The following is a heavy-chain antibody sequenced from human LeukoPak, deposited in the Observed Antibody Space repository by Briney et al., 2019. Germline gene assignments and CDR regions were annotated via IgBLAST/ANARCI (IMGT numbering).Heavy chain of an antibody. Sequence: SETLSLTCTVSGGSISSSSYYWGWIRQPPGKGLEWIGSIYYSGSTYYNPSLKSRVTISVDTSKNQFSLKLSSVTAADTAVYYCARQYYYGSGSRAFDIWGQGTMVTVSS. D-gene: IGHD3-10*01. V-gene: IGHV4-39*01. CDR2: IYYSGST. CDR3: ARQYYYGSGSRAFDI. J-gene: IGHJ3*02. CDR1: GGSISSSSYY.